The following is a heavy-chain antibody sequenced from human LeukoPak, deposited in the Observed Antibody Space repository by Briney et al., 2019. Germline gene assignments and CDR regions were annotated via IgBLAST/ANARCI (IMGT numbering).Heavy chain of an antibody. V-gene: IGHV5-10-1*01. D-gene: IGHD6-19*01. Sequence: HGASLQISCEGSGFIFTSYWISWVRPLPGKGLEWMGRMAPRDYYTNYSPSFQGHVTISADKSISTAYLQWSSLKASDTAMYYCARASYGSGPDDYWGQGTLVTVSS. CDR1: GFIFTSYW. CDR3: ARASYGSGPDDY. J-gene: IGHJ4*02. CDR2: MAPRDYYT.